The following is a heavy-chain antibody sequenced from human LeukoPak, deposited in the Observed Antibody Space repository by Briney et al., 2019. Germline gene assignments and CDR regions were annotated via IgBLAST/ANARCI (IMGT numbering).Heavy chain of an antibody. J-gene: IGHJ1*01. Sequence: ASVKVSCKVSGYTLTELSMHWVRQAPGKGLEWMGGFDPEDGETIYAQKFQGRVTMTEDTSTDTAYMELSSLRSEDTAVYYCATKYGIAAAGTSLQYFQHWGQGTLVTVSS. D-gene: IGHD6-13*01. CDR2: FDPEDGET. CDR3: ATKYGIAAAGTSLQYFQH. V-gene: IGHV1-24*01. CDR1: GYTLTELS.